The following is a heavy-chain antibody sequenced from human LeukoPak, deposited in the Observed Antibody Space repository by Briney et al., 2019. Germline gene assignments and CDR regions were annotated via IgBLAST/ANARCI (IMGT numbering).Heavy chain of an antibody. Sequence: ASVKVSCKASGYTFTSYYMHWVRQAPGQGLEWMGIINPSGGSTSYAQKFQGRVTMTRDMSTSTAYMELSSLRSEDTAVYYCASDHLGLAAAGNYWGQGTLVTVSS. V-gene: IGHV1-46*01. J-gene: IGHJ4*02. CDR2: INPSGGST. CDR3: ASDHLGLAAAGNY. CDR1: GYTFTSYY. D-gene: IGHD6-13*01.